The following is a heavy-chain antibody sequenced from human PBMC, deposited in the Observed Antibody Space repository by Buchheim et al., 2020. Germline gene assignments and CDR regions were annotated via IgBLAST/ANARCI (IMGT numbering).Heavy chain of an antibody. V-gene: IGHV3-23*04. Sequence: QLVESGGGVVQPGRSLRLSCIASGFNFNDYGIHWVRQAPGKGLEWVSAISGSGGSTYYADSVKGRFTISRDNSKNTLYLQMNSLRAEDTAVYYCAKEAGIEHRTEDWIDYWGQGTL. CDR2: ISGSGGST. J-gene: IGHJ4*02. D-gene: IGHD3/OR15-3a*01. CDR1: GFNFNDYG. CDR3: AKEAGIEHRTEDWIDY.